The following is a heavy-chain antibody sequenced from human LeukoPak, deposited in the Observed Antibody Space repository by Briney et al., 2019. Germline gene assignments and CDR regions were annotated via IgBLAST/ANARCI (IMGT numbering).Heavy chain of an antibody. J-gene: IGHJ4*02. CDR3: ATRGVTATYYFDY. CDR1: GFTFSSYA. V-gene: IGHV3-23*01. CDR2: ISGSGGST. D-gene: IGHD2-21*02. Sequence: GGSLRLSRAASGFTFSSYAMSWVRQAPGKGLEWVSAISGSGGSTYYADSVKGRFTISRDNSKNTLYLQMNSLRAEGTAVYYCATRGVTATYYFDYWGQGTLVTVSS.